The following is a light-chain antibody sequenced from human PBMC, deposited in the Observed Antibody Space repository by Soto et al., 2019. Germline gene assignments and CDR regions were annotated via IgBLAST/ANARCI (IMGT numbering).Light chain of an antibody. V-gene: IGLV2-14*01. CDR2: DVS. J-gene: IGLJ1*01. Sequence: HSVLTQPASVSGSPGQSITLSFPGNSRDVGGYNYVSWYQQHPGKAPKLMIYDVSNRPSGVSNRFSGSKSGNTASLTISGLQAEDEADYYCSSYTSSSTGVFGTGTKVTVL. CDR1: SRDVGGYNY. CDR3: SSYTSSSTGV.